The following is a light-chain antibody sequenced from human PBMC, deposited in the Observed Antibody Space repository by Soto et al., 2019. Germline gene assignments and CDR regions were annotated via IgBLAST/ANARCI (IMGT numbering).Light chain of an antibody. V-gene: IGKV4-1*01. Sequence: DHVVTQSQKSMTVSLGGVSTFISRFSTYLMFVSHNQRHLAWYQQKTGQAPTLLLSWSSARESGVPDRFSGSGSGTHFTLTMPSLQAEDVAIYYCQQYYATAWTFGPGTKVDI. CDR3: QQYYATAWT. CDR1: TYLMFVSHNQRH. CDR2: WSS. J-gene: IGKJ1*01.